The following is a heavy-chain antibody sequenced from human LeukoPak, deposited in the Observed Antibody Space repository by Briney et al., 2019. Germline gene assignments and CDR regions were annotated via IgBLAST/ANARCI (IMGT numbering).Heavy chain of an antibody. J-gene: IGHJ3*02. V-gene: IGHV3-9*01. CDR1: GFNFNDYA. CDR2: ISWNSGSI. CDR3: AKSTSGGNSGGNAFDI. D-gene: IGHD4-23*01. Sequence: PGGSLRLSCAASGFNFNDYAMRWVRQAPGKGLEWVSGISWNSGSIDYADSVKGRFTVSRDNAKDSVYLQMNSLRDEDTALYSCAKSTSGGNSGGNAFDIWGQGTMVTVSS.